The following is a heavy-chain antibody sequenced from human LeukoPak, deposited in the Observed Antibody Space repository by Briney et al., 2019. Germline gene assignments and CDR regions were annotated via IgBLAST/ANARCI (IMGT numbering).Heavy chain of an antibody. J-gene: IGHJ4*02. D-gene: IGHD3-10*01. CDR3: ASILLWYVYDY. V-gene: IGHV3-23*01. CDR1: GFTFSTYG. CDR2: ISDSGGST. Sequence: GGTLRLSCAASGFTFSTYGMSWVRQAPGEGLEWVSAISDSGGSTYYTDSVKGRFTISRDNSKNTLYLQMNSLRAEDTAVYYCASILLWYVYDYWGQGTLVTVSS.